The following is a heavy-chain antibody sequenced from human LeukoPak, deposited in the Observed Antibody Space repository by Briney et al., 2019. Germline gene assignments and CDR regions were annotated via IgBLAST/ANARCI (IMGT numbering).Heavy chain of an antibody. Sequence: GGSLRLSCAASGFTFDDYAMHWVRQAPGKGLGWVSGISWNSGSIGYADSVKGRFTISRDNAKNSLYLQMNSLRAEDTALYYCAKGDGVTGGFDYWGQGTLVTVSS. D-gene: IGHD4-17*01. CDR1: GFTFDDYA. CDR2: ISWNSGSI. CDR3: AKGDGVTGGFDY. V-gene: IGHV3-9*01. J-gene: IGHJ4*02.